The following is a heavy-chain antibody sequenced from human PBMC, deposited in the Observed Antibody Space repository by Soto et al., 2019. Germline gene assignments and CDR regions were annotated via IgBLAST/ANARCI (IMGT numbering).Heavy chain of an antibody. J-gene: IGHJ3*02. V-gene: IGHV3-30-3*01. CDR3: AREAEEDIVVVVAAPSAGVRAFDI. D-gene: IGHD2-15*01. CDR1: GFTFSSYA. CDR2: ISYDGSNK. Sequence: QVQLVESGGGVVQPGRSLRLSCAASGFTFSSYAMHWVRQAPGKGLEWVAVISYDGSNKYYADSVKGRFTISRDNSKNTLYLQMNSLRAEETAVYYCAREAEEDIVVVVAAPSAGVRAFDIWGQGTMVTVSS.